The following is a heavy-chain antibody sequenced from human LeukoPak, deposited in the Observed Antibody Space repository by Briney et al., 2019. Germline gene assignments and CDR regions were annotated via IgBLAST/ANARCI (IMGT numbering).Heavy chain of an antibody. D-gene: IGHD3-22*01. CDR2: IYYSGST. J-gene: IGHJ4*02. CDR1: GGSVSSGSYY. V-gene: IGHV4-61*01. Sequence: SETLSLTCTVSGGSVSSGSYYWSWIRRPPGKGLEWTGYIYYSGSTNYNPSLKSRVTISVDTSKNQFSLKLSSVTAADTAVYYCAREWYYYDSSGYYPYFDYWGQGTLVTVSS. CDR3: AREWYYYDSSGYYPYFDY.